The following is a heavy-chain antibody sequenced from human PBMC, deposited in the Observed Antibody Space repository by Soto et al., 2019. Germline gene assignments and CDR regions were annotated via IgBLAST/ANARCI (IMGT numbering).Heavy chain of an antibody. Sequence: PGGSLRLSCAASGFTFSTYWMHWVRQAPGKGLVWVSRINYDGSSTDYADSVKGRFTISRDNAKNTLYLQMNTLTAEDKAVYYCTRGPRPTSVGTGAYWGQGTLVTVSS. CDR3: TRGPRPTSVGTGAY. CDR1: GFTFSTYW. D-gene: IGHD3-10*01. J-gene: IGHJ4*02. CDR2: INYDGSST. V-gene: IGHV3-74*01.